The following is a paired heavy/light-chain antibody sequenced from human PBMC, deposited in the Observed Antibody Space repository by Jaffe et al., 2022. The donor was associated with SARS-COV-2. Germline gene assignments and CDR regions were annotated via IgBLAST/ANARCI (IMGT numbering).Heavy chain of an antibody. CDR3: ARRGDLWGMWFDP. D-gene: IGHD3-16*01. Sequence: QITLKESGPTLVKPTQTLTLTCDLSGFSLTTSGEGVAWIRQPPGKGLEWLALIYGDDDKRYSPLLRSRLTITKGTSKNQVVLTLTNADPTDTATYYCARRGDLWGMWFDPWGQGAQVTVSS. CDR1: GFSLTTSGEG. V-gene: IGHV2-5*02. J-gene: IGHJ5*02. CDR2: IYGDDDK.
Light chain of an antibody. V-gene: IGKV1-33*01. CDR3: QHYHNVPYT. CDR1: QDISNY. J-gene: IGKJ2*01. Sequence: DIQLTQSPSSLSASVGDRVTITCQASQDISNYLNWYQKKPGKAPSLLIYDASNLKTGVPSRFSGRGSGTDFTFTITGLQPEDIATYYCQHYHNVPYTFGQGTRLDIK. CDR2: DAS.